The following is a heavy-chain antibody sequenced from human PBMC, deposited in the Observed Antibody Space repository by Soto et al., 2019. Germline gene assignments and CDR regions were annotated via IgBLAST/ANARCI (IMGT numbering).Heavy chain of an antibody. D-gene: IGHD3-10*02. J-gene: IGHJ4*02. Sequence: PRGSLCLSRAASGFKVSEYYMSWIRQAPGKGLEWLSYSSNSGTYTRYADSVKGRLSISRDNAKTSLFLQINSLRGEDAATYYCARSRANYNVLDSWGPGTPVTVSS. V-gene: IGHV3-11*06. CDR1: GFKVSEYY. CDR3: ARSRANYNVLDS. CDR2: SSNSGTYT.